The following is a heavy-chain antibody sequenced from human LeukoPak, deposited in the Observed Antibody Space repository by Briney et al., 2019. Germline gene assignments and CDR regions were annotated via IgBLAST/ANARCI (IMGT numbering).Heavy chain of an antibody. J-gene: IGHJ4*02. CDR1: GGSFSGYY. CDR2: INHSGST. CDR3: ARGIVGATYFDY. Sequence: KPSETLSLTCAVYGGSFSGYYWSWIRQPPGKGLEWIGEINHSGSTNYNPSLKSRVTISVDTSKNQFSLKLRSVTAADTAAYYCARGIVGATYFDYWGQGTLVTVSS. D-gene: IGHD1-26*01. V-gene: IGHV4-34*01.